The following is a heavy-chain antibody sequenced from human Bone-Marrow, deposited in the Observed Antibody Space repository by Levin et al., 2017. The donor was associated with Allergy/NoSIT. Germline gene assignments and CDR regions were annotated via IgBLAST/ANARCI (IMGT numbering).Heavy chain of an antibody. V-gene: IGHV3-30-3*01. CDR3: AREGHTSGRCGCFDV. CDR1: GIAFSNSI. J-gene: IGHJ3*01. Sequence: GGSLRLSCVASGIAFSNSIMHWVRQAPGKGLEWVSGLSFDGYSRYYADSVKGRFTISSDDSRNTVSLQMDSLRSEDTAVYYCAREGHTSGRCGCFDVWGQGTMVTVSP. CDR2: LSFDGYSR. D-gene: IGHD6-19*01.